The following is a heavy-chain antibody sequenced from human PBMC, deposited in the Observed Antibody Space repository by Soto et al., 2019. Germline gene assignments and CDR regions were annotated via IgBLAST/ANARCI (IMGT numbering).Heavy chain of an antibody. Sequence: PSETLSLTCAVSGGSISSGGYTWSWIRQPPGKGLEWIGYIYHSGSPYYNPPLKSRVTLSVGSSKNQFSLKLSSLTAADTAVYYCGRAHYGDYGYGMDVWGQGTTVTSP. CDR2: IYHSGSP. V-gene: IGHV4-30-2*01. D-gene: IGHD4-17*01. CDR1: GGSISSGGYT. J-gene: IGHJ6*02. CDR3: GRAHYGDYGYGMDV.